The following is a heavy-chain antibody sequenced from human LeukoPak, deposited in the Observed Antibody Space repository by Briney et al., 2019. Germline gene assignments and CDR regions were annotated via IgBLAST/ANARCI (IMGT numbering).Heavy chain of an antibody. J-gene: IGHJ4*02. CDR2: INWSGGGT. V-gene: IGHV3-20*04. CDR1: GFNFDDYG. CDR3: ARDLLWFGEAGDSY. D-gene: IGHD3-10*01. Sequence: GGSLRLSCAASGFNFDDYGMSWVRQAPGKGLEWVSGINWSGGGTGYADSVKGRFTISRDNAKNSLYLQMNSLRAEDTAVYYCARDLLWFGEAGDSYWGQGSLVTVSS.